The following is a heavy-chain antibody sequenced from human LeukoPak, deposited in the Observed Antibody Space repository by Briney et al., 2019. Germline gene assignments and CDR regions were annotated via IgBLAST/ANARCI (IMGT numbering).Heavy chain of an antibody. J-gene: IGHJ4*02. V-gene: IGHV3-30*02. CDR3: AKGILRYGDYPN. Sequence: GGSLRLSCAASGFTFSSYGMHWVRQAPGKGLEWVAFIRYDGSNKYYADSVKGRFTISRENSKNTLYLQMNSLRAEDTAVYYCAKGILRYGDYPNWGQGTLVTVSS. CDR2: IRYDGSNK. CDR1: GFTFSSYG. D-gene: IGHD4-17*01.